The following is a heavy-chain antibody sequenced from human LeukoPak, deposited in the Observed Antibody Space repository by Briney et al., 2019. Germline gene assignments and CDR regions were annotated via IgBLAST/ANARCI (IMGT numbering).Heavy chain of an antibody. CDR1: GLNFNDND. V-gene: IGHV3-33*06. D-gene: IGHD3-10*01. J-gene: IGHJ2*01. CDR3: AKERGGQDWDFDL. Sequence: PGGSLRLSCAASGLNFNDNDMDWVRQAPGKGLEWVAVIWDDGSNKYYAESVKGRFTISRDISKNMLYLQMNSLRVEDTAVYYCAKERGGQDWDFDLWGRGTLDTVSS. CDR2: IWDDGSNK.